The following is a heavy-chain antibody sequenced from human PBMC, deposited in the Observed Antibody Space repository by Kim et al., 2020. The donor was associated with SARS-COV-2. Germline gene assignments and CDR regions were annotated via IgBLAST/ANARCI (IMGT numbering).Heavy chain of an antibody. Sequence: GTTKYSPSLKGRVTLSVDTSKTQFSLRMTSVTAADTAVYYCARRSAGIDWWGQGTPVTVSS. D-gene: IGHD2-21*01. CDR3: ARRSAGIDW. V-gene: IGHV4-34*01. CDR2: GTT. J-gene: IGHJ4*02.